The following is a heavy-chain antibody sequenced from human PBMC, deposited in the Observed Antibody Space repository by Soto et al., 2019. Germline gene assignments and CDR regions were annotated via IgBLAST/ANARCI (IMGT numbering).Heavy chain of an antibody. J-gene: IGHJ6*04. CDR3: ARLVGYCDRTACYGYYALDV. CDR2: FRYSDNT. CDR1: GGSISRGPYS. Sequence: QLQLQESGPGLVKPSETLSLTCTVSGGSISRGPYSWGWIRQTPGEGLEWIGTFRYSDNTYYNPSPESRVPIYVDATKNDFSLKVTSATVADTATYYCARLVGYCDRTACYGYYALDVWGKGTTVTVSS. V-gene: IGHV4-39*02. D-gene: IGHD2-15*01.